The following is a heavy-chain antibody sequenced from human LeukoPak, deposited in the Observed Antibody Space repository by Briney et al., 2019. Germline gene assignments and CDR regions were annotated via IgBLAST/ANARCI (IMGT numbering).Heavy chain of an antibody. CDR2: FYPRYSDT. J-gene: IGHJ3*02. CDR1: GYXFTSYW. V-gene: IGHV5-51*01. CDR3: ARQGGRVGDAFDI. D-gene: IGHD2-8*02. Sequence: GESLKISRVGLGYXFTSYWICWVRQRSGKGPERIWIFYPRYSDTRYSPCFQGQVTISADKSVTTAYLQWSSLKASDTAMYYCARQGGRVGDAFDIWGQGAMVTVSS.